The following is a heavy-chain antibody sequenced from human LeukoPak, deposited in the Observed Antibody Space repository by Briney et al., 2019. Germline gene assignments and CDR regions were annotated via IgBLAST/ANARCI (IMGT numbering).Heavy chain of an antibody. V-gene: IGHV4-34*01. CDR3: ARRNYALDY. D-gene: IGHD1-7*01. Sequence: PSETLSLTCAVYGGSFSGYYWSWIRQPPGEGLEWIGEINHSGSTNYNPSLKSRVTISVDTSKNQFSLKLSSVTAADTAVYYCARRNYALDYWGQGTLVTVSS. J-gene: IGHJ4*02. CDR2: INHSGST. CDR1: GGSFSGYY.